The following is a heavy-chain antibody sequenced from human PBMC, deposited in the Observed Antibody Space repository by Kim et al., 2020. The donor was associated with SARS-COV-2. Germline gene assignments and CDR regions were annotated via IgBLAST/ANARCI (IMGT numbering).Heavy chain of an antibody. CDR2: TRNKANSYTT. J-gene: IGHJ6*03. D-gene: IGHD6-19*01. Sequence: GGSLRLSCAASGFTFSDHYMDWVRQAPGKGLEWVGRTRNKANSYTTEYAASVKGRFTISRDDSKNSLYLQMNSLKTEDTAVYYCARGSLTESGWTYKYYYYYMDVWGKGTTVTVSS. CDR1: GFTFSDHY. CDR3: ARGSLTESGWTYKYYYYYMDV. V-gene: IGHV3-72*01.